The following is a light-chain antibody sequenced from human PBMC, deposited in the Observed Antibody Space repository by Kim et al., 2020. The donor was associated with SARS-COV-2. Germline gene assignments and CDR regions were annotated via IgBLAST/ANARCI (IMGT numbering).Light chain of an antibody. CDR3: QQYGGSPWT. J-gene: IGKJ1*01. CDR1: QTVTKNY. CDR2: GAS. Sequence: EIVLTQSPGTLSLSPGEGATLSCRASQTVTKNYLAWYQHKPGQAPRLLIYGASSRATDVPDRFSGRGSGTEFTLTISRLEPEDFAVYYCQQYGGSPWTFGQGTKVDIK. V-gene: IGKV3-20*01.